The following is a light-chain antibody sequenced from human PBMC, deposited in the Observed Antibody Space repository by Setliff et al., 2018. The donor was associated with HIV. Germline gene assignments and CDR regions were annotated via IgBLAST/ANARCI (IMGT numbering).Light chain of an antibody. CDR2: GVS. Sequence: QSVLTQPPSVSGSPGQSVTISCTGTSSDVGSYNRVSWYQQPPGTAPKLMIYGVSNRPSGVPDRFSGSKSGNTASLTISGLQAEDEADYYCSSHISSNTYVFGTGTKATVL. V-gene: IGLV2-18*02. CDR3: SSHISSNTYV. J-gene: IGLJ1*01. CDR1: SSDVGSYNR.